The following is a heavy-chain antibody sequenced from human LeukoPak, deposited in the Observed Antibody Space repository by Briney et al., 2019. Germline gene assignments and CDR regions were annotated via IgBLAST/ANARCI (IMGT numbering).Heavy chain of an antibody. Sequence: GASVKVSCKASGYTFTSYGISWVRQAPGQGLEWMGWISAYNGNTNYAQKLQGRVTMTTDTSTSTAYMELRSLRSDDTAVYYCARDYTAMDTDHFDYWGQGTLVTVSS. D-gene: IGHD5-18*01. CDR1: GYTFTSYG. CDR2: ISAYNGNT. CDR3: ARDYTAMDTDHFDY. V-gene: IGHV1-18*01. J-gene: IGHJ4*02.